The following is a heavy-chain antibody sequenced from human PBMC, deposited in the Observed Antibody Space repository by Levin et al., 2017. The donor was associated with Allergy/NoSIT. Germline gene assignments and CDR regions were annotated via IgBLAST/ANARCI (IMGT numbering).Heavy chain of an antibody. D-gene: IGHD4-17*01. Sequence: GGSLRLSCAASGFTFSDYYMSWIRQAPGKGLEWVSYISSSSSYTNYADSVKGRFTISRDNAKNSLYLQMNSLRAEDTAVYYCAKDSPDYGDYVPRDGYWYFDLWGRGTLVTVSS. J-gene: IGHJ2*01. V-gene: IGHV3-11*05. CDR2: ISSSSSYT. CDR1: GFTFSDYY. CDR3: AKDSPDYGDYVPRDGYWYFDL.